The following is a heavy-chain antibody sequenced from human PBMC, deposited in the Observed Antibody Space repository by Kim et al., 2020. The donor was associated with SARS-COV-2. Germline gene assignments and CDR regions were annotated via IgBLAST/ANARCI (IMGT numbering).Heavy chain of an antibody. CDR2: VNHSGFT. Sequence: SETLSLTCGVFGGSLSGNYWSWIRQTPGKGLEWIGEVNHSGFTNYNPALKRRVTVSVDPSKKQFSLKLSSVTATDTAVYYCARRNSDGYGYFDFWGQGTRVTVSS. J-gene: IGHJ4*02. V-gene: IGHV4-34*01. CDR3: ARRNSDGYGYFDF. CDR1: GGSLSGNY. D-gene: IGHD5-18*01.